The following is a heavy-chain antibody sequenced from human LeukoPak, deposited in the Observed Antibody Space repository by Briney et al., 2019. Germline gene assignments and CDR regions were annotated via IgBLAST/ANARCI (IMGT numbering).Heavy chain of an antibody. CDR3: AGEGAIFGVVISPHGMDV. V-gene: IGHV4-34*01. Sequence: SETLSLTCAVYGGSFSGYYWSWIRQPPGKGLEWIGEINHSGSTNYNPSLKSRVTISVDTSKNQFSLKLSSVTAADTAVYYCAGEGAIFGVVISPHGMDVWGQGTTVTVSS. D-gene: IGHD3-3*01. J-gene: IGHJ6*02. CDR2: INHSGST. CDR1: GGSFSGYY.